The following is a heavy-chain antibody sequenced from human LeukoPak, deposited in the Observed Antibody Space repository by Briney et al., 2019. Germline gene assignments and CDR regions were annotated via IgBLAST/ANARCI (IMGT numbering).Heavy chain of an antibody. CDR2: INSDGSST. D-gene: IGHD6-13*01. V-gene: IGHV3-74*01. Sequence: GGSLRLSCAASGFTFSSYWMHWVRQAPGKGLMWVSRINSDGSSTSYADSVKGRFTISRDNAKNTLYLQMNSLRAEDTAVYYCARDRSSSWSAEFDYWGQGTLVTVSS. J-gene: IGHJ4*02. CDR1: GFTFSSYW. CDR3: ARDRSSSWSAEFDY.